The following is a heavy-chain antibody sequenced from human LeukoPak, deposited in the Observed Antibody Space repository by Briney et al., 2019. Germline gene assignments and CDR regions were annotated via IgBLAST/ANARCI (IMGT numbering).Heavy chain of an antibody. V-gene: IGHV1-18*01. CDR2: ISAYNGNT. CDR3: ARDVAAAATYYYYGMDV. D-gene: IGHD6-13*01. J-gene: IGHJ6*02. Sequence: GASVKVSCKASGYTFTSYGISWVRQAPGQGLEWMGWISAYNGNTNYAQKLQGRVTMTTDTSTSTAYMELRSPRSDDTAVYYCARDVAAAATYYYYGMDVWGQGTTVTVSS. CDR1: GYTFTSYG.